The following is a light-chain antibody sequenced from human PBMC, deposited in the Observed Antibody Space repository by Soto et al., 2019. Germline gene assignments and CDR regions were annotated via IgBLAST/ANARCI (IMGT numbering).Light chain of an antibody. CDR2: INN. CDR3: AAWDDSLSGVV. Sequence: QSVLTQPPSASGTPGQRVTISCSGSSPNIGSNSVNWYQQLPGTAPKLLIYINNQRPSGVPDRFSGSKSVTSASLVISGLRSEDEADYYCAAWDDSLSGVVFGGGTKLTVL. CDR1: SPNIGSNS. J-gene: IGLJ2*01. V-gene: IGLV1-44*01.